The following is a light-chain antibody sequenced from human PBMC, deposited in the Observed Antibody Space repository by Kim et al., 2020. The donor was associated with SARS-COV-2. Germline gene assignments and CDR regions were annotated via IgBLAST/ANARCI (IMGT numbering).Light chain of an antibody. CDR1: SIGSKS. CDR3: QVWDSSGDHRVV. J-gene: IGLJ2*01. CDR2: YDS. Sequence: SYELTQPPSVSVAPGKTARITCGGSSIGSKSVHWYQQMPGQAPVLLISYDSDRPSGIPERFSGSNSGNTATLTISRVEAGDEADYYCQVWDSSGDHRVVFGGGTKLTVL. V-gene: IGLV3-21*04.